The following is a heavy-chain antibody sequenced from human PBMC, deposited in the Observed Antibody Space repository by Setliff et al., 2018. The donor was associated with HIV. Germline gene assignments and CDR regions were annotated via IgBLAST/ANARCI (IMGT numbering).Heavy chain of an antibody. J-gene: IGHJ4*02. V-gene: IGHV1-18*01. Sequence: ASVKVSCKASDYPFSNFGISWVRQAPGQGLEWMAWINVYNGDTSFAQKFQGRVTMTKDTSTGTAYMELSSLRSDDTAVYYCATDRTQTGISLVRGRLTDPAKYPLDYWGQGTLGTVS. CDR3: ATDRTQTGISLVRGRLTDPAKYPLDY. D-gene: IGHD3-10*01. CDR2: INVYNGDT. CDR1: DYPFSNFG.